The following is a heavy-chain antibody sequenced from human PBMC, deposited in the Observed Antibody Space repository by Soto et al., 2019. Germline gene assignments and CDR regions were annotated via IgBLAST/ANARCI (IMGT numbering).Heavy chain of an antibody. CDR2: IYHGETT. V-gene: IGHV4-30-2*01. CDR1: GVSVSSGGFH. CDR3: ARVKQLVPWYFDL. D-gene: IGHD6-6*01. J-gene: IGHJ2*01. Sequence: QLQLQESGSGLVKPSQTLSLTCAVSGVSVSSGGFHWSGIRQPPGNGLEWIGYIYHGETTYYNPSLKSRVTMSIDKSKNQVSLRLTSVTAADTAVYYCARVKQLVPWYFDLWGRGTVVSVSS.